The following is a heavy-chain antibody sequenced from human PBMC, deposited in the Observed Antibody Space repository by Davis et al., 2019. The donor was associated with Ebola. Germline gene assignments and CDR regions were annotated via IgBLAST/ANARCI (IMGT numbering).Heavy chain of an antibody. V-gene: IGHV4-61*01. CDR2: IYYSGST. J-gene: IGHJ5*02. Sequence: LRLSCTVSGGSVSSGSYYWSWIRQPPGKGLEWIGYIYYSGSTNYKPSLKSRVTISVDTSKNQFSLKLSSVTAADQAVYYCARVGRYYGSGTNHWHYNWFDPWGQGTLVTVSS. CDR3: ARVGRYYGSGTNHWHYNWFDP. CDR1: GGSVSSGSYY. D-gene: IGHD3-10*01.